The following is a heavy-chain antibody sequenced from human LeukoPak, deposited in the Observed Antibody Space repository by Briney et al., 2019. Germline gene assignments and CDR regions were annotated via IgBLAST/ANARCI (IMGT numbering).Heavy chain of an antibody. V-gene: IGHV1-2*02. CDR2: INPNSGDT. J-gene: IGHJ1*01. Sequence: GASVKVSCKASGYSFTDYYMHWVRQAPGQGLEWIGWINPNSGDTNFAQKVQGRVTMTRGTAVSTVYMELSRLRSDDTAVFHCARGYYDSSDFEYFQHWGQGTLVTVSS. CDR1: GYSFTDYY. D-gene: IGHD3-22*01. CDR3: ARGYYDSSDFEYFQH.